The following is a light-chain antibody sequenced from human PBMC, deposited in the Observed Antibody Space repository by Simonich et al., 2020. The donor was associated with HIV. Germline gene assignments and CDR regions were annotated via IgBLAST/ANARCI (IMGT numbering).Light chain of an antibody. CDR1: QGIRNS. V-gene: IGKV1-NL1*01. Sequence: DIQMTQSPSSLSASVGDRVTITCRASQGIRNSLAWYQQRPGKAPKLLINAAYRLESGVPSRFSGSGSGTEYTLTISSLQPEDFATYYCQQYNSYPWTFGQGTKVEIK. CDR3: QQYNSYPWT. CDR2: AAY. J-gene: IGKJ1*01.